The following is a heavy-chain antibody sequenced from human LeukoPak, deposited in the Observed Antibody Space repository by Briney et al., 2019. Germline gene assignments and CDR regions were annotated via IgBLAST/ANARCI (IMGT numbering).Heavy chain of an antibody. CDR1: GGSISSFY. D-gene: IGHD5-12*01. CDR2: IYYSGST. V-gene: IGHV4-59*12. CDR3: ARESAHSGYDSYYYYYYMDV. Sequence: SETLSLACAVFGGSISSFYWSWIRQPPGKGLEWIGYIYYSGSTNYNPSLKSRVTISVDTSKNQFSLKLSSVTAADTAVYYCARESAHSGYDSYYYYYYMDVWGKGTTVTVSS. J-gene: IGHJ6*03.